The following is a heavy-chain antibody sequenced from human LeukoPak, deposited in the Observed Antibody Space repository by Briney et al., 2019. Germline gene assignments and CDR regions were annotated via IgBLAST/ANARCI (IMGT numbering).Heavy chain of an antibody. CDR3: ARGVADDY. J-gene: IGHJ4*02. V-gene: IGHV3-23*01. CDR2: ITGSGDST. Sequence: GGSLRLSCAASGFTFSSSAMSWVRQAPGRGLEWVSSITGSGDSTYYADSVKGRFTISRDNAKNSLYLQMNSLRAEDTAVYYCARGVADDYWGQGTLVTVSS. CDR1: GFTFSSSA. D-gene: IGHD3-3*01.